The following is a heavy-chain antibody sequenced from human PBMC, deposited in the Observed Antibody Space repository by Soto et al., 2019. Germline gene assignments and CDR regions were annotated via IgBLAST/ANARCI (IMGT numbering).Heavy chain of an antibody. J-gene: IGHJ4*02. D-gene: IGHD6-6*01. CDR3: ARLLVSTYGTHFDY. V-gene: IGHV1-46*01. CDR2: ISPRGGAT. CDR1: GYTFTTYY. Sequence: QVQLVQSEAEVKEPGASVRISCKTSGYTFTTYYIHWLRQAPGQRFEWMGLISPRGGATNYAQKFRGRVTMSRDTSTTTVYLELNSLRSEDTAIYSWARLLVSTYGTHFDYWGQGSLVTVSS.